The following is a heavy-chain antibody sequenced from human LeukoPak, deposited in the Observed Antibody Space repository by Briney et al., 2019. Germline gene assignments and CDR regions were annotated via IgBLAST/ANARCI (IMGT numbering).Heavy chain of an antibody. CDR3: AGRLATAASFDY. Sequence: GGSLRLSCSASGFIFSNYAMHWVRQSPGKGPEYVSAISTTGGSTYYAASVKGRFTISKHNSENTLYLQMDSLTTEDTAVYYCAGRLATAASFDYWGRGTLVTVSS. D-gene: IGHD2-2*01. CDR1: GFIFSNYA. J-gene: IGHJ4*02. CDR2: ISTTGGST. V-gene: IGHV3-64*04.